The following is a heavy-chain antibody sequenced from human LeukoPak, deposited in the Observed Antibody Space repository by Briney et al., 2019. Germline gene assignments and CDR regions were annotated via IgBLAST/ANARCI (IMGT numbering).Heavy chain of an antibody. CDR2: ISESGVTT. CDR3: AKRGISDHKYCMDV. D-gene: IGHD1-14*01. V-gene: IGHV3-23*01. J-gene: IGHJ6*02. CDR1: GFTFSSYW. Sequence: GGSLRLSCAASGFTFSSYWMHWVRQAPGKGLVWVSIISESGVTTNYAASVKGRFTISRDNSKNTLYLQMNSLGVEDTAKYYGAKRGISDHKYCMDVWGEGTTVTVSS.